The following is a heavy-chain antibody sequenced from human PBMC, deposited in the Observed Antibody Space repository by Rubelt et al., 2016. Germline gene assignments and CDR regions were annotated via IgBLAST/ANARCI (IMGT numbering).Heavy chain of an antibody. CDR1: GGSISSSSYY. CDR3: ARHEEDTAMVFAVGWFDP. CDR2: IYYSGST. D-gene: IGHD5-18*01. V-gene: IGHV4-39*01. J-gene: IGHJ5*02. Sequence: QLQLQESGPGLVKPSETLSLTCTVSGGSISSSSYYWGWIRQPPGKGLEWIGSIYYSGSTYYNPSLRIRVTISVDTSKNQFSLKLGSVTAADTAVYYCARHEEDTAMVFAVGWFDPWGQGTLVTVSS.